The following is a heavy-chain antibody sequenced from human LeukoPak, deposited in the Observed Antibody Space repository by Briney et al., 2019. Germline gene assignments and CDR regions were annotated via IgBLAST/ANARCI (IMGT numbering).Heavy chain of an antibody. CDR1: GGSISGYY. Sequence: PSETLSLTCTVSGGSISGYYWNWIRQPPGKGLEWIGYIYSSGSTHYNPSLKNRVTISLDTSKNQFSLKVISVTAADTAVYYCARGPRGYSNSWYHFDPWGQGSLVTVSS. J-gene: IGHJ5*02. CDR3: ARGPRGYSNSWYHFDP. V-gene: IGHV4-59*01. D-gene: IGHD6-13*01. CDR2: IYSSGST.